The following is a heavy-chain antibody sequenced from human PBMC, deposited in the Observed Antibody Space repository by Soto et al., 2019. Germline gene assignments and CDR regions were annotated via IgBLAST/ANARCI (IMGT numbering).Heavy chain of an antibody. V-gene: IGHV3-23*01. CDR1: GFTFGNYA. D-gene: IGHD6-19*01. Sequence: EVQLLESGGGLVQPGGSLRLSCAASGFTFGNYAMSWVRQAPGKGLEWFSVISGGSGSTDYVDSVKGRFTISRDNSKNTLYLQMNSLRLEDTAVYYCAKFPSGWRSPLYYWGQGALVTVSS. CDR2: ISGGSGST. J-gene: IGHJ4*02. CDR3: AKFPSGWRSPLYY.